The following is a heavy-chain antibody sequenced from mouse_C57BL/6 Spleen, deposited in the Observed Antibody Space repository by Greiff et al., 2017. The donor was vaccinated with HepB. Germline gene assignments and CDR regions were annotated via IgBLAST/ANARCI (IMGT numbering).Heavy chain of an antibody. J-gene: IGHJ4*01. CDR1: GYAFSSSW. CDR2: IYPGDGDT. Sequence: QVQLKQSGPELMKPGASVKISCKASGYAFSSSWMNWVKQRPGKGLEWIGRIYPGDGDTNYNGKFKGKATLTADKSSSTAYMQLSSLTSEDSAVYFCARQFITTVVATGDYWGQGTSVTVSS. CDR3: ARQFITTVVATGDY. D-gene: IGHD1-1*01. V-gene: IGHV1-82*01.